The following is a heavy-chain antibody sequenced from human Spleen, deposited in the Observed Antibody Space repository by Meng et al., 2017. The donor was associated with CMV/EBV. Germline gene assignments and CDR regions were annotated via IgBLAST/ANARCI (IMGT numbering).Heavy chain of an antibody. CDR3: ARSFLDYDFWSGSRGMDV. J-gene: IGHJ6*02. D-gene: IGHD3-3*01. V-gene: IGHV1-2*02. Sequence: ASVKVSCKASGYTFTGYNIHWVRQAPGQGLEWMGWINPNSGGTNYAQKFQGRVTMTRDTSISTAYMELSRLRSDDTAVYYCARSFLDYDFWSGSRGMDVWGQGTTVTVSS. CDR1: GYTFTGYN. CDR2: INPNSGGT.